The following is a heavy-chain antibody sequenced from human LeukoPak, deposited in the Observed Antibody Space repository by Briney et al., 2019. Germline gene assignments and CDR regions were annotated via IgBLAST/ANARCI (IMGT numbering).Heavy chain of an antibody. CDR2: ISGSGGST. Sequence: GGSLRLSCAASGFTFSSYGMSWVRQAPGKGLEWVSAISGSGGSTYYADSVKGRFTISRDNSKNTLCLQMNSLRAEDTAIYYCARDGKAATNYGDYDYWGQGTLVTVSS. D-gene: IGHD4-17*01. V-gene: IGHV3-23*01. J-gene: IGHJ4*02. CDR1: GFTFSSYG. CDR3: ARDGKAATNYGDYDY.